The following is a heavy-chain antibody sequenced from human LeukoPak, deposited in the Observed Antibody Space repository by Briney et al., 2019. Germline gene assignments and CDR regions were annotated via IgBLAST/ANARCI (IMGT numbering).Heavy chain of an antibody. CDR2: INPSGGST. D-gene: IGHD3-10*01. J-gene: IGHJ3*02. V-gene: IGHV1-46*01. Sequence: GASVKVSCKASGYTFTSYYMHWVRQAPGQGLEWMGIINPSGGSTSYAQKFQGRVTITRNTSISTAYMELSSLRSEDTAVYYCARGRGAFDIWGQGTMVTVSS. CDR3: ARGRGAFDI. CDR1: GYTFTSYY.